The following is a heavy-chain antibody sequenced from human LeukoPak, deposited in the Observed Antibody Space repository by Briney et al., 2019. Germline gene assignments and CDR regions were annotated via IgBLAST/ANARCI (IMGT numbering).Heavy chain of an antibody. Sequence: SETLSLTCTVSGGAITSHYWTRIRQSPVKGLEWIGDISNSGSTSYNPSLKSRVTVSIDTSKNQFSLKLSSVTAADTAVYYCGRDALVGYFSYYYMDVWGKGTTVTVSS. D-gene: IGHD2-15*01. CDR3: GRDALVGYFSYYYMDV. V-gene: IGHV4-59*11. CDR1: GGAITSHY. CDR2: ISNSGST. J-gene: IGHJ6*03.